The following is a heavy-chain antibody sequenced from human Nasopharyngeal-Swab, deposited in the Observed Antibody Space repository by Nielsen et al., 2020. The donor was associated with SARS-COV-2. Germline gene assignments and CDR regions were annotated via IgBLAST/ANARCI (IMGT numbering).Heavy chain of an antibody. V-gene: IGHV3-73*01. J-gene: IGHJ4*02. CDR3: TTDFYFDY. Sequence: VRQAPGKGLEWLGRIGDKDHNYATTYGASVKGRFTISRDDSKNTAFLQMDSLKTEDTALYYCTTDFYFDYWDQGTLVTVSS. CDR2: IGDKDHNYAT.